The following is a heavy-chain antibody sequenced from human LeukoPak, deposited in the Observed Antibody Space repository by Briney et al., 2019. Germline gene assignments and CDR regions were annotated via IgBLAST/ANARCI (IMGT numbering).Heavy chain of an antibody. Sequence: AGGSLRLSCAASGFTFSSYSMNWVRQAPGKGLEWVSYISSSSSTIYYADSVKGRFTISRDNAKNSLYLQMNSLRAEDTAVYYCASGSSVWNVESGGYWGQGTLVTVSS. V-gene: IGHV3-48*04. J-gene: IGHJ4*02. D-gene: IGHD1-1*01. CDR2: ISSSSSTI. CDR1: GFTFSSYS. CDR3: ASGSSVWNVESGGY.